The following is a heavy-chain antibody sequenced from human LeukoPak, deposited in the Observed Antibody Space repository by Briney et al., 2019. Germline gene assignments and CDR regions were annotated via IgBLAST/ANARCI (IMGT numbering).Heavy chain of an antibody. Sequence: ASVKVSCKASGYTFTGYYMHWVRQAPGQGREWMGWINPNSGGTNYAQKFQGRVTMTRDTSISTAYMELSRLRSDDTAVYYCARGGGITMTNYYYYYMDVWGKGTTVTVSS. CDR1: GYTFTGYY. CDR3: ARGGGITMTNYYYYYMDV. D-gene: IGHD3-22*01. V-gene: IGHV1-2*02. CDR2: INPNSGGT. J-gene: IGHJ6*03.